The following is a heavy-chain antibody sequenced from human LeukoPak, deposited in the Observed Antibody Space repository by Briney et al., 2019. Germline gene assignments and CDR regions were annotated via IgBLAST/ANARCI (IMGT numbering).Heavy chain of an antibody. CDR2: FFYSGST. CDR3: ARDRDDGFDL. D-gene: IGHD1-1*01. J-gene: IGHJ2*01. CDR1: GGSISPYY. V-gene: IGHV4-59*01. Sequence: SETLSLTCTVSGGSISPYYWSWIRQPPGKGLEWIGYFFYSGSTNYNPSLKSRVIISIDTSKNQISLSLSSVTAADTAVYYCARDRDDGFDLWGRGTLVTVSS.